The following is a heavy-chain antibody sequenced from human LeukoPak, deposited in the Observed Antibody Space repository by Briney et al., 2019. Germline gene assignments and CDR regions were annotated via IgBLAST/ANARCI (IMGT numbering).Heavy chain of an antibody. CDR3: ARGAAAGAFYAFDI. V-gene: IGHV4-30-2*01. CDR2: IYHSGST. CDR1: GGSISSGGYY. Sequence: SETLSLTCTVSGGSISSGGYYWSWIRQPPGKGLEWIGYIYHSGSTYYNPSLKSRVTISVDRSKNQFSLKLSSVTAADTAVYYCARGAAAGAFYAFDIWGQGTMVTVSS. J-gene: IGHJ3*02. D-gene: IGHD6-13*01.